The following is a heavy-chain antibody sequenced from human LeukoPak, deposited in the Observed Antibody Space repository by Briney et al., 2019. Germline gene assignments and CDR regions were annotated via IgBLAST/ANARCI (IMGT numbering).Heavy chain of an antibody. CDR3: ARATLLRRWFDP. Sequence: SETLSLTCAVYGGSFSGYYWSWIRQPPGKGLEWIGEINHSGSTNYNPSPKSRVTISVDTSKNQFSLKLSSVTAADTAVYYCARATLLRRWFDPWGQGTLVTVSS. J-gene: IGHJ5*02. CDR1: GGSFSGYY. V-gene: IGHV4-34*01. CDR2: INHSGST. D-gene: IGHD2-15*01.